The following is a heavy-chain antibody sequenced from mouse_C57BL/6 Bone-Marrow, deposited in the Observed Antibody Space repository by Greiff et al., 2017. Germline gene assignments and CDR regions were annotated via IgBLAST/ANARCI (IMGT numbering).Heavy chain of an antibody. Sequence: VQLVESGPGLVQPSQRLSITCTVSGFSLTSYGVHWVRQPTGKGLAWLGVIWSGGSTDYNAAFISRQSISKDNSKSQVFFKMNSLKAADTAIYYCAKNWGYDGYYWFAYWGQGTLVTVSA. CDR3: AKNWGYDGYYWFAY. CDR1: GFSLTSYG. J-gene: IGHJ3*01. CDR2: IWSGGST. V-gene: IGHV2-4*01. D-gene: IGHD2-3*01.